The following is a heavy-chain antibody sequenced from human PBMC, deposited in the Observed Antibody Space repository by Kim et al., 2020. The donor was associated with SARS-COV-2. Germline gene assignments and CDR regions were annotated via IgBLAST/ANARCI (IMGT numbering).Heavy chain of an antibody. Sequence: AISVKSRITNNPDTSKNPFSLQLNSVTPEDTAVYYCARVIAAAGIGAFDIWGQGTMVTVSS. CDR3: ARVIAAAGIGAFDI. D-gene: IGHD6-13*01. V-gene: IGHV6-1*01. J-gene: IGHJ3*02.